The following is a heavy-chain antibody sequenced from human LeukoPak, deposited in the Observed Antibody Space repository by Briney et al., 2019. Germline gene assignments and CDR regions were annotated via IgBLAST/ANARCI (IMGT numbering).Heavy chain of an antibody. Sequence: GGSLRLSCAASEFTFRRYSMNWVRQAPGKRLEWVSSISGSSRSIYYADSVKGRFTISRDNAKNSLFLQMNSLRAEDTAVYYCAREGENGWSEAFDYWGQGTLVTVSS. D-gene: IGHD6-19*01. CDR2: ISGSSRSI. J-gene: IGHJ4*02. CDR3: AREGENGWSEAFDY. V-gene: IGHV3-21*01. CDR1: EFTFRRYS.